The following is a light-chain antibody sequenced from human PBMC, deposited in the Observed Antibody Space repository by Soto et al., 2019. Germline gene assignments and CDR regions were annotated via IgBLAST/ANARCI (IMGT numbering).Light chain of an antibody. CDR3: HQYGGSLS. CDR1: QSVSSSS. V-gene: IGKV3-20*01. Sequence: EIVLRQSPGTLSLSPGERATLSCRASQSVSSSSLAWYQQTPGQPPRLLIYDASSRAAGIPDRFSGSGSGTAFTLTISRLAPEDFAGYYCHQYGGSLSFRGGTRVEIK. J-gene: IGKJ4*01. CDR2: DAS.